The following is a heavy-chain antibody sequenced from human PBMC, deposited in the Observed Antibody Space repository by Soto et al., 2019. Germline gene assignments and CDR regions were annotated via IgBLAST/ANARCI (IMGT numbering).Heavy chain of an antibody. CDR1: GFTFSSFG. CDR2: ISYDGSHQ. CDR3: AKDRAGYSRGMDV. Sequence: HVQLVESGGGVVQPGRSLRLSCAASGFTFSSFGMHWVRQAPGKGLEWVALISYDGSHQYYADSVKGRFTISRDNSENTLYLQMNSLRAEDTAVFYCAKDRAGYSRGMDVWGQGTRVTVSS. V-gene: IGHV3-30*18. J-gene: IGHJ6*02. D-gene: IGHD1-26*01.